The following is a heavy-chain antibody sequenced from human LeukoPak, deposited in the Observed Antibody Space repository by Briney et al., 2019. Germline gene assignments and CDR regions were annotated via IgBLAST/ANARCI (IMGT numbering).Heavy chain of an antibody. CDR1: GYTFTSYD. D-gene: IGHD3-3*01. V-gene: IGHV1-8*01. CDR3: ARETYDFWSGYGSSWFDP. CDR2: MNPNSGNT. Sequence: ASVKVSCKASGYTFTSYDINWVRQATGQGLEWMGWMNPNSGNTGYAQKFQGRVTMTRNTSISTAYMELSSLRSEDTAVYYCARETYDFWSGYGSSWFDPWGQGTLVTVSS. J-gene: IGHJ5*02.